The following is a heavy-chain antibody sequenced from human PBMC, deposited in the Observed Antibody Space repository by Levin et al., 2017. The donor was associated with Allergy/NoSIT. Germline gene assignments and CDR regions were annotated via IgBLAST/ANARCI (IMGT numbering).Heavy chain of an antibody. D-gene: IGHD4-17*01. CDR3: AKPPTRDGDYPFDY. CDR1: GFTFGAYA. CDR2: VNGGGGAT. Sequence: HPGGSLRLSCAASGFTFGAYAMSWVRQAPGKGLEWVSTVNGGGGATYYADSVKGRFTISRDNSKNTLYLQMNSLRAEDTAVYYCAKPPTRDGDYPFDYWGQGTLVTVSS. J-gene: IGHJ4*02. V-gene: IGHV3-23*01.